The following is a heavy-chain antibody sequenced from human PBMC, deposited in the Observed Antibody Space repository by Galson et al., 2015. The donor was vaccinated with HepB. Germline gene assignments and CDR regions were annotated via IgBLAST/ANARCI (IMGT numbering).Heavy chain of an antibody. Sequence: SVKVSCKASGYAFTSYDINWVRQATGQGLEWMGWMNPNSGNTGYAQKFQGRVTMTRNTSISTAYMELSSLRSEDTAVYYCAREALVAATQYNWFDPWGQGTLVTVSS. CDR1: GYAFTSYD. J-gene: IGHJ5*02. V-gene: IGHV1-8*01. D-gene: IGHD2-15*01. CDR2: MNPNSGNT. CDR3: AREALVAATQYNWFDP.